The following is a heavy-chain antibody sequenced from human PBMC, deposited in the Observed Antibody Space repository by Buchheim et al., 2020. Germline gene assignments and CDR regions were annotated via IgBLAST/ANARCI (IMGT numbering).Heavy chain of an antibody. J-gene: IGHJ6*02. D-gene: IGHD5-12*01. CDR2: INHSGST. Sequence: QVQLQQWGAGLLKPSETLSLTCAVYGGSFSGYYWSWIRQPPGKGLEWIGEINHSGSTNYNPSLQSRVTITVDTSKNQFSLKLSSVTAADTAVYYCASTITWFYGMDVWGQGTT. V-gene: IGHV4-34*01. CDR1: GGSFSGYY. CDR3: ASTITWFYGMDV.